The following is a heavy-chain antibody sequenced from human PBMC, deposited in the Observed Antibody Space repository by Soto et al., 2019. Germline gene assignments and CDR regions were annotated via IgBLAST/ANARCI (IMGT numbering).Heavy chain of an antibody. CDR2: IYPRDSDT. Sequence: GESLKISCKVSGDSFTGFWIGWVRQMPGKGLEWVGSIYPRDSDTRYSPSFQGQVTISADKSLSTAYLQWNSLQASDTAIYYCARQHPLDSRLWFTWGQGTLVTVSS. J-gene: IGHJ4*02. CDR3: ARQHPLDSRLWFT. D-gene: IGHD6-19*01. CDR1: GDSFTGFW. V-gene: IGHV5-51*01.